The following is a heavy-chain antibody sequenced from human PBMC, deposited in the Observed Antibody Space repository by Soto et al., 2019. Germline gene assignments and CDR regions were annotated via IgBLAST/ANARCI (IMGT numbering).Heavy chain of an antibody. CDR2: IGTAGDT. D-gene: IGHD3-3*01. Sequence: EVQLVESGGGLVQPGGSLRLSCAASGFTFSSYDMHWVRQATGKGLEWVSAIGTAGDTYYPGSVKGRFTISRENGKNSLYLQMNRLRAGDTAVYYCARMYYDGRNYYYGMDVWGQGTTVTVSS. CDR3: ARMYYDGRNYYYGMDV. CDR1: GFTFSSYD. V-gene: IGHV3-13*01. J-gene: IGHJ6*02.